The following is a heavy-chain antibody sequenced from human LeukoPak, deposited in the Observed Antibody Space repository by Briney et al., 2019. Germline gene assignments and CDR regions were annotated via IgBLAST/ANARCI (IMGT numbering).Heavy chain of an antibody. CDR1: GYSISSGYH. V-gene: IGHV4-38-2*02. Sequence: PSETLSLTCSVSGYSISSGYHWGWIRQTPGKGLEWIASVYHSRKAYYNPSLESRVTILVDTSRNQFTLKVRSLTAADTAVCYCAREHSSGWLPCNWFDPWGQGALVTVSS. CDR3: AREHSSGWLPCNWFDP. D-gene: IGHD6-19*01. J-gene: IGHJ5*02. CDR2: VYHSRKA.